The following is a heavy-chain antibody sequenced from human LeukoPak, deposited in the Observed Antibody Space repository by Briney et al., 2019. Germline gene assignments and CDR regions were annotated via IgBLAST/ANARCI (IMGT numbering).Heavy chain of an antibody. J-gene: IGHJ4*02. Sequence: PSETLSLTCTVSGGSISSRSYFWGWIRQPPGKGLEWIGSIYYKGNTYFNPSLKSRVTISEDTSKNQFSLKLNSLTAADTAVYYCARDNPEDYNWGNYFDYWGQGTLVTVSS. D-gene: IGHD3-16*01. CDR3: ARDNPEDYNWGNYFDY. CDR1: GGSISSRSYF. CDR2: IYYKGNT. V-gene: IGHV4-39*07.